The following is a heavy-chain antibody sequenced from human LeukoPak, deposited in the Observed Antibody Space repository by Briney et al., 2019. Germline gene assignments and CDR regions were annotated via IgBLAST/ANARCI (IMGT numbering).Heavy chain of an antibody. J-gene: IGHJ4*02. Sequence: SETLSLTCTLSGDSISTYYWSWIRQPPGKGLEWIGYIYYNERTDYNPSLKSRVTISVDTSKNQFSLKLSSVTAADTAVYYCARAGHTSGWYGDNYYFDYWGQGTLVGVSS. CDR2: IYYNERT. CDR3: ARAGHTSGWYGDNYYFDY. D-gene: IGHD6-19*01. V-gene: IGHV4-59*01. CDR1: GDSISTYY.